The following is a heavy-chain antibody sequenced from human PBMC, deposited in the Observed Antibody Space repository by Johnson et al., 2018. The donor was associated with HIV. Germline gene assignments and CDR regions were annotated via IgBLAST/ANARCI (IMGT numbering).Heavy chain of an antibody. Sequence: VQLVESGGGLVQPGRSLRLSCPASRFTFDDYAMHWIRQAPATRLECVSALSWHSGTIASAHSVQCRFTFSRDNAKNSLHLQMNSLKAEDTAVYYCTTEKHAPRAFDIWGQGTMVTVSS. CDR3: TTEKHAPRAFDI. J-gene: IGHJ3*02. D-gene: IGHD1-14*01. CDR2: LSWHSGTI. V-gene: IGHV3-9*01. CDR1: RFTFDDYA.